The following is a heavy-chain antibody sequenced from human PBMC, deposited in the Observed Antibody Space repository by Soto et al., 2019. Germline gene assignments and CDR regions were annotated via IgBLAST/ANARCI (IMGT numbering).Heavy chain of an antibody. J-gene: IGHJ4*02. CDR1: VFTFISYA. V-gene: IGHV3-23*01. D-gene: IGHD4-17*01. Sequence: PGGSRSLSCSASVFTFISYAMSWFRQAPGKGLEWVSAISGSGGSTYYADSVKGRFTISRDNSKNTLYLQMNSLRAEDTAVYYCAKGSRWTTVVYFDYWGQGTLVTVSS. CDR3: AKGSRWTTVVYFDY. CDR2: ISGSGGST.